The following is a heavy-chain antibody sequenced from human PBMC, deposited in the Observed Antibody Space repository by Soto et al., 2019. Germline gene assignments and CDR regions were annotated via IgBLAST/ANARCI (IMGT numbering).Heavy chain of an antibody. CDR1: GFTFSSYA. D-gene: IGHD1-26*01. CDR2: ISGSGGST. J-gene: IGHJ6*03. CDR3: AKAWESYYYYMDV. Sequence: EVQLLESGGGLVQPGGSLRLSCAASGFTFSSYAMSWVRQAPGKGLEWVSAISGSGGSTYYADSVNGRFTISRDNSKNTLYLQMNSLRAEDTAVYYCAKAWESYYYYMDVWGKGTTVTVSS. V-gene: IGHV3-23*01.